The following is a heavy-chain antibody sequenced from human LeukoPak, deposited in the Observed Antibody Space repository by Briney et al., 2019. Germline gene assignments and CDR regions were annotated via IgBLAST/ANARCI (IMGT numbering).Heavy chain of an antibody. J-gene: IGHJ4*02. CDR2: ISGSGGST. D-gene: IGHD3-22*01. CDR1: GFTFSSYA. CDR3: AKESVSGPLGDPLKSYYYDSRDVGPFDY. V-gene: IGHV3-23*01. Sequence: GSLRLSCAASGFTFSSYAMNWVRQAPGKGLEWVSAISGSGGSTYYADSVKGRFTISRDNSKNTLYLQMNSLRAEDTAVYYCAKESVSGPLGDPLKSYYYDSRDVGPFDYWGQGTLVTVSS.